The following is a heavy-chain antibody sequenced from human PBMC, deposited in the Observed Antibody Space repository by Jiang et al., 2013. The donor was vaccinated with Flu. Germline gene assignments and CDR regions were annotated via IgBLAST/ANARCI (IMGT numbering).Heavy chain of an antibody. CDR1: SKSAA. V-gene: IGHV6-1*01. D-gene: IGHD3-16*01. CDR2: TYYRSKWNN. J-gene: IGHJ6*02. Sequence: SKSAAWNWIRQSPSRGLEWLGRTYYRSKWNNDYAVSVKSRIIINPDTSKNQFSLQLKSVTPEDTAVYYCARSGVLDGMDVWGQGTRGQGTTVTVSS. CDR3: ARSGVLDGMDVWGQGT.